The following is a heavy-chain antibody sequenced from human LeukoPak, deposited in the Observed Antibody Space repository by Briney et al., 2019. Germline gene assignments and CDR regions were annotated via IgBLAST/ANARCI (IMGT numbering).Heavy chain of an antibody. CDR1: GFTFSSYA. V-gene: IGHV3-23*01. Sequence: PGGSLRLSCAASGFTFSSYAMSWVRQAPGKGLEWVSAISGSGGSTYYADSVKGRFTISRDNSKNTLYLQMNSLRAEDTAVYYCAKDLQDILTGYYIYYYYHYGMDVWGQGTTVTVSS. CDR2: ISGSGGST. CDR3: AKDLQDILTGYYIYYYYHYGMDV. J-gene: IGHJ6*02. D-gene: IGHD3-9*01.